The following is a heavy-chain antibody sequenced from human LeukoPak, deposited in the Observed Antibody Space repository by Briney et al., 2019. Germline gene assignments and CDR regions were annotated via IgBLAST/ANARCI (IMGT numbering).Heavy chain of an antibody. J-gene: IGHJ5*02. CDR3: ARDGHSSGWANWFDP. Sequence: ASVKVSCKASGYTFTSHGISWVRQAPGQGLEWMGWISAYNGDTKYAQKTQGRVTLTTDASTSTAYMELRSLGSDDTAVYYCARDGHSSGWANWFDPWGQGTLVTVSS. V-gene: IGHV1-18*01. CDR1: GYTFTSHG. CDR2: ISAYNGDT. D-gene: IGHD6-19*01.